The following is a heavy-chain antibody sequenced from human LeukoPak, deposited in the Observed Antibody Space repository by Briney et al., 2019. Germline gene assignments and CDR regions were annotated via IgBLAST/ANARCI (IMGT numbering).Heavy chain of an antibody. V-gene: IGHV4-39*07. J-gene: IGHJ4*02. D-gene: IGHD3-22*01. Sequence: SETLSLTCIVSGDSMHRSPYYWGWIRQPPGNSLEWIGSIYYSGSTYYNPSLKSRVTISVDTSKNQFSLKLSSVPAADTAVYYCAREGGYYDSSGYWDYWGQGTLVTVSS. CDR3: AREGGYYDSSGYWDY. CDR1: GDSMHRSPYY. CDR2: IYYSGST.